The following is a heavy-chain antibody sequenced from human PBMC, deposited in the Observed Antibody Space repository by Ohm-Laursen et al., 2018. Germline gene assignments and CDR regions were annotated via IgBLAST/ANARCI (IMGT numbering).Heavy chain of an antibody. D-gene: IGHD3-22*01. V-gene: IGHV3-53*01. CDR2: IYSGGST. CDR3: AAHVYDSSGQYHDY. CDR1: GFTVSSNY. Sequence: GSLRLSCAASGFTVSSNYMSWVRQAPGKGLEWVSVIYSGGSTYYADSVKGRFTISRDNSKNTLYLQMNSLRAEDTAVYYCAAHVYDSSGQYHDYRGQGTLVTVSS. J-gene: IGHJ4*02.